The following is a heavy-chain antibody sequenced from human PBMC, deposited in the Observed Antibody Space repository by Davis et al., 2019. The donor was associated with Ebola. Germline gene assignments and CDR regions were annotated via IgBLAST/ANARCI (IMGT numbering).Heavy chain of an antibody. CDR3: ARGHNYAHEY. D-gene: IGHD4-11*01. V-gene: IGHV1-2*06. Sequence: ASVKVSCKASGYTFTDYNIHWMRQAPGQGLEWLGRVILKSGATNYAQKFQGRVTMTWDTSISTVYMELSSLRYDDTADYYCARGHNYAHEYWGQGTLVTVSS. CDR1: GYTFTDYN. J-gene: IGHJ4*02. CDR2: VILKSGAT.